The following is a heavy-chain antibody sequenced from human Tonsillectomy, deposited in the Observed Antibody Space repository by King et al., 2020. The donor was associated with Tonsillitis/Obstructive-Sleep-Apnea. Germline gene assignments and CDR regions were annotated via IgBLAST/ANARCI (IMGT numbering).Heavy chain of an antibody. Sequence: VQLVQSGGGVVQPGRSLRLSCAASGFTFSSYAMHWVRQAPGKGLEWVAIISYDGSNKYYADSVKGRFTISRDNSKNTLYLQMNSLRAEDTAVYYCARGLMVYAIIRESSHLDYWGPGTLVPVSS. CDR2: ISYDGSNK. CDR1: GFTFSSYA. CDR3: ARGLMVYAIIRESSHLDY. J-gene: IGHJ4*02. V-gene: IGHV3-30*04. D-gene: IGHD2-8*01.